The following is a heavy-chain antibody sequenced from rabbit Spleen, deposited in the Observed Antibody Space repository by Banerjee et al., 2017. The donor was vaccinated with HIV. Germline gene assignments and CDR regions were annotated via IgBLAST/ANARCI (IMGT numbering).Heavy chain of an antibody. J-gene: IGHJ3*01. D-gene: IGHD1-1*01. CDR1: GVSLNDKDV. V-gene: IGHV1S45*01. CDR2: INIVTGKS. Sequence: EQLEESGGGLVKPEGSLTLTCKASGVSLNDKDVMCWVRQAPGKGLEWIACINIVTGKSVYASWAKGRFIMFRTSSTTVTLQMTSLTAADTATYFCAREASSRNYYLTLWGQGTLVTVS. CDR3: AREASSRNYYLTL.